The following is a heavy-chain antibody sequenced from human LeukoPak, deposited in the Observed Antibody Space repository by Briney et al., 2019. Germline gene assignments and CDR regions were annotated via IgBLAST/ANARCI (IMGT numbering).Heavy chain of an antibody. D-gene: IGHD2-2*01. J-gene: IGHJ4*02. CDR3: GRGFALVPAGIPDY. V-gene: IGHV3-74*01. Sequence: PGRSRRLSCAASGFTFSNYWMHWVRQAPGEGLVWVSRISSDGSSTTYADSVKGRFTISRDNAKNTLYLQMNSLRAEDTAVYYCGRGFALVPAGIPDYWGKGTMVTVSS. CDR1: GFTFSNYW. CDR2: ISSDGSST.